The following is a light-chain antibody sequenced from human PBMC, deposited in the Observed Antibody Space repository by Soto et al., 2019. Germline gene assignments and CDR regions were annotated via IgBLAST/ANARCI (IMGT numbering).Light chain of an antibody. CDR3: QQYINWPST. Sequence: DIVMTQSPVTLSESPGERATLSCRASQSIGSSLAWYQQKPGQSPRLLIYGASTRAAGIPARFTGSGSVTEFTLTISSLQSEDFALYYCQQYINWPSTFGQGTKVEIK. CDR2: GAS. V-gene: IGKV3-15*01. CDR1: QSIGSS. J-gene: IGKJ1*01.